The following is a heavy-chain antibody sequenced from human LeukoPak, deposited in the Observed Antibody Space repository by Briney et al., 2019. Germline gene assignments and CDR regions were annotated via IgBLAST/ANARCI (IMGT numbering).Heavy chain of an antibody. CDR1: GFTFDSYS. D-gene: IGHD6-6*01. J-gene: IGHJ5*02. V-gene: IGHV3-48*01. CDR2: ISSSSSTI. Sequence: GGSLRLSCAASGFTFDSYSMSWVRQAPGKGLEWVSYISSSSSTIYYADSVKGRFTISRGNAKNSLYLQMNSLRAEDTAVYYCARDPGYSSSGGWFDPWGQGTLVTVSS. CDR3: ARDPGYSSSGGWFDP.